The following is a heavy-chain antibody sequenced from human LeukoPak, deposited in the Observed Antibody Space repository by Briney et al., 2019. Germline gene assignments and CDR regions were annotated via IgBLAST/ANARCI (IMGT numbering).Heavy chain of an antibody. Sequence: QLGGSLRLSCTASGFTFGDYAMSWVRQAPGKGLEWVGFIRSKAYGGTTEYAASVKGRFTISRDDSKSIAYLQMNSLKTEDTAVYYCTRSGGYGVDWWGQGTLVTVSS. CDR3: TRSGGYGVDW. D-gene: IGHD5-18*01. J-gene: IGHJ4*02. CDR2: IRSKAYGGTT. CDR1: GFTFGDYA. V-gene: IGHV3-49*04.